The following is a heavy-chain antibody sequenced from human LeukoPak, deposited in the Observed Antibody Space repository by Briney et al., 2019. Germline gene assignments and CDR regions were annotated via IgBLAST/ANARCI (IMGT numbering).Heavy chain of an antibody. CDR2: ISYDGSNK. CDR3: AKGYYYGSGSYDY. D-gene: IGHD3-10*01. V-gene: IGHV3-30*18. J-gene: IGHJ4*02. CDR1: GFTFSSYG. Sequence: GGSLRLSCAASGFTFSSYGMHWVRQAPGKGLEWVAVISYDGSNKYYADSVKGRFTISRDNSKNTLYLQMNSLRAEDTAVCYCAKGYYYGSGSYDYWGQGTLVTVSS.